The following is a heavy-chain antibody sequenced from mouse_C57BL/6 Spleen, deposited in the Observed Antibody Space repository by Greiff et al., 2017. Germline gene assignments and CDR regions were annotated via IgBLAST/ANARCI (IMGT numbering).Heavy chain of an antibody. J-gene: IGHJ4*01. Sequence: EVKLVESGGDLVKPGGSLKLSCAASGFTFSSYGMSWVRQTPDKRLEWVATISSGGSYTYYPDSVKGRFTISRDNAKNTLYLQMSSLKSEDTAMYYCARLYSNYEGSAMDDWGQGTSVTVSS. CDR3: ARLYSNYEGSAMDD. CDR2: ISSGGSYT. V-gene: IGHV5-6*02. D-gene: IGHD2-5*01. CDR1: GFTFSSYG.